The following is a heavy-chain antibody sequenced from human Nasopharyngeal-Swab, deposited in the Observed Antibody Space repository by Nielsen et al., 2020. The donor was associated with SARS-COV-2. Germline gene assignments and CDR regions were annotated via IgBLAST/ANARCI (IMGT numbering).Heavy chain of an antibody. V-gene: IGHV3-49*04. CDR1: GFTFGDYA. Sequence: GESLKISCTTSGFTFGDYAMSWVRQAPGKGLEWVGIIRSKTYGGAPEYAASVKGRFTISRDGAESVAYLQMNSLETEDTGVYYCARSVGSYYGQGAFDIWGQGTMVTVSS. CDR2: IRSKTYGGAP. CDR3: ARSVGSYYGQGAFDI. J-gene: IGHJ3*02. D-gene: IGHD1-26*01.